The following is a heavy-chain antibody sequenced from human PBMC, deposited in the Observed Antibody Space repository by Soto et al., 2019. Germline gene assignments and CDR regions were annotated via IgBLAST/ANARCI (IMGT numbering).Heavy chain of an antibody. CDR1: GYTFTSYY. J-gene: IGHJ6*02. CDR3: AREGQAPYYYYGMDG. CDR2: INPSGGST. Sequence: ASVKVSCKASGYTFTSYYMHWVRQAPGQGLEWMGIINPSGGSTSYAQKFQGRVTMTRDTSTSTVYMELSSLRSDDTAVYYCAREGQAPYYYYGMDGWGQGTAVTVSS. V-gene: IGHV1-46*01.